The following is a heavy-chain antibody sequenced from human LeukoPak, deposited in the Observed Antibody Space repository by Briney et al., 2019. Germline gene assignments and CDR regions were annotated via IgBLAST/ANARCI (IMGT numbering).Heavy chain of an antibody. CDR3: ARQHHEYSSGDDAFDI. J-gene: IGHJ3*02. CDR2: IYPGDSDT. Sequence: GESLKISCXGSGYSFTSYWIGWVREMPGKGLKWMGIIYPGDSDTRYSPSFQGQVTISADKSISTAYLQWSSLKASDTAMYYCARQHHEYSSGDDAFDIWGQGTMVTVSS. D-gene: IGHD6-19*01. CDR1: GYSFTSYW. V-gene: IGHV5-51*01.